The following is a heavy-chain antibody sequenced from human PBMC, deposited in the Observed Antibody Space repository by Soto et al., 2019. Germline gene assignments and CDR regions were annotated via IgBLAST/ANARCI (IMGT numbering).Heavy chain of an antibody. J-gene: IGHJ1*01. CDR2: INWNSGSI. Sequence: EVQLVGSGGGLVQPGRSLRLSCAASGFTFDDYAMHWVRQVPGKGLEWVSGINWNSGSIGYGDSVKGRFAISRDNAKNPLHLQMNSLSAEDTAFYYCVKDESINWYSGHFRHWGQGTLVTVSS. D-gene: IGHD6-13*01. CDR3: VKDESINWYSGHFRH. CDR1: GFTFDDYA. V-gene: IGHV3-9*01.